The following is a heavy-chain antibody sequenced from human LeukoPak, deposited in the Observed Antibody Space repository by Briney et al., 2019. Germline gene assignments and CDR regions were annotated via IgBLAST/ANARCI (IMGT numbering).Heavy chain of an antibody. Sequence: PGGSLRLSCAASGFTFSSYGMHWVRQAPGKGLAGVAFIRYDGSNKYYADSVKGRFTISRNNSKNTLYLQKNSLRAADTAVYYCAKSGAVAATTGFDPWGQGTLVTVSS. CDR1: GFTFSSYG. D-gene: IGHD1-26*01. CDR2: IRYDGSNK. V-gene: IGHV3-30*02. CDR3: AKSGAVAATTGFDP. J-gene: IGHJ5*02.